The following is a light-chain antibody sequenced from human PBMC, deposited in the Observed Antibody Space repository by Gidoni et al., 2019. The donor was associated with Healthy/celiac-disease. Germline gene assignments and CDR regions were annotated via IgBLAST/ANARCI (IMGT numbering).Light chain of an antibody. V-gene: IGKV3-15*01. J-gene: IGKJ4*01. CDR3: QQYNNWPPLT. CDR1: QSVSSN. CDR2: GAS. Sequence: EIVMTQTPATLSVSPGERDTLSCRASQSVSSNLACYQQKPGQAPRLLIYGASTRATGIPAWFSGSGSVTEFTLTISSLQSEDFAVYYCQQYNNWPPLTFGGGTKVEIK.